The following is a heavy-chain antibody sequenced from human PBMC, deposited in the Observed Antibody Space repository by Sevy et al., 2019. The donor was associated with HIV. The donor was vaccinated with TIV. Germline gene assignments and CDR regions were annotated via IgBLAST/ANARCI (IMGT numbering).Heavy chain of an antibody. CDR1: GFCFDSYG. D-gene: IGHD3-22*01. CDR2: ISGSGTRT. V-gene: IGHV3-23*01. CDR3: AKGGGGHYDPNEIGYYFYYYNMDV. Sequence: GSLRLSCAVSGFCFDSYGMTWVRQAPGKGLEWVSGISGSGTRTYYADSVKGRFSISRDNSKNRLYLQMNSLRSEDTAIYYCAKGGGGHYDPNEIGYYFYYYNMDVWGKGTTVTVSS. J-gene: IGHJ6*03.